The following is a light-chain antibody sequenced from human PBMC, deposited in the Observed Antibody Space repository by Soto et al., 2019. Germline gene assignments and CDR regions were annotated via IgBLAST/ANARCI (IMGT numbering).Light chain of an antibody. CDR1: SSDVGGYNY. Sequence: QSALTQPASVSGSPGQSITISCTGTSSDVGGYNYVSWYQQHPGKAPKLMIYDVNTRPSGVSNRFSASKSGNTASLTISGLQADDEADYYCSSYRDSNALVFGGGTKLTVL. CDR3: SSYRDSNALV. V-gene: IGLV2-14*01. J-gene: IGLJ2*01. CDR2: DVN.